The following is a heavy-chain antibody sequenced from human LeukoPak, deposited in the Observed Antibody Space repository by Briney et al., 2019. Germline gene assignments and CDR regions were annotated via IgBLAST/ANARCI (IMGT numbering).Heavy chain of an antibody. J-gene: IGHJ6*03. V-gene: IGHV1-69*05. D-gene: IGHD3-22*01. CDR3: ARGAATMIHGYYYYYMDV. Sequence: SVKVSCKASGGTFSSYAISWVRQAPGQGLEWMGRIIPIFGTANYAQKFQGRVTITTDESTSTAYMELSSLGSEDTAVYYCARGAATMIHGYYYYYMDVWGKGTTVTVSS. CDR1: GGTFSSYA. CDR2: IIPIFGTA.